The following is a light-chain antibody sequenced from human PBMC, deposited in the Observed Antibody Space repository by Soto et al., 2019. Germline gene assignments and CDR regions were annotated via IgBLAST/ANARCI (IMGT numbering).Light chain of an antibody. V-gene: IGKV1-5*01. CDR1: QSISTW. CDR3: QQYNSYSSWT. J-gene: IGKJ1*01. CDR2: GAS. Sequence: DIEMTQSPSTLSASVEDRVTITCRASQSISTWLAWYQQKPGKAPKVLIYGASSLESGVPSRFSGSGSGTEFTLTISSLPPDDFATYYCQQYNSYSSWTFGKGTKVEIK.